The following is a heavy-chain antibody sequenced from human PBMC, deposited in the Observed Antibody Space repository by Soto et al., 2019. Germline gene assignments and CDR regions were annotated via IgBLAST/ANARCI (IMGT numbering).Heavy chain of an antibody. CDR1: GGSISSGGYY. V-gene: IGHV4-31*03. J-gene: IGHJ4*02. CDR3: ARAAHSSSWAIPY. Sequence: QVQLQESGPGLVKPSQTLSLTCTVSGGSISSGGYYWSWIRQHPGKGLEWIGYIYYSGSTYYNPSLQGRVTRSVDTSKNQFSLKLSSVTAADTAVYYCARAAHSSSWAIPYWGQGTLVTVSS. D-gene: IGHD6-13*01. CDR2: IYYSGST.